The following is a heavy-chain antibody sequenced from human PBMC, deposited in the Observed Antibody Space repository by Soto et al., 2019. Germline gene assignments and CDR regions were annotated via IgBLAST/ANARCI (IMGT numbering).Heavy chain of an antibody. CDR3: AHGSGWLSDY. J-gene: IGHJ4*02. CDR2: IYWDDDK. CDR1: GFSLTSPAVG. D-gene: IGHD6-19*01. V-gene: IGHV2-5*02. Sequence: QITLKESGPTLVKPTQTLTLTCTFSGFSLTSPAVGVNWIRQPPGKALEWLELIYWDDDKQYSPSLKSRLTITKDTSKNQVVLTMTNMDPVDTATYYCAHGSGWLSDYWGQGTLVTVSS.